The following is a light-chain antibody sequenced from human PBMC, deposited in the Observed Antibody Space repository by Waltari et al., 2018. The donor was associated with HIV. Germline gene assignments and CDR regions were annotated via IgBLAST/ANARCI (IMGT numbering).Light chain of an antibody. CDR3: VLYMGSGLRV. V-gene: IGLV8-61*01. CDR2: STN. Sequence: QTVVTQEPSFSVSPGGTVTLTCGLSSGSVSTTYYPSWYQQTPGQAPRTFIYSTNSRSSGVPNRFSGSILGNKAALTITGAQADDESDYYCVLYMGSGLRVFGGGTKLTVL. CDR1: SGSVSTTYY. J-gene: IGLJ3*02.